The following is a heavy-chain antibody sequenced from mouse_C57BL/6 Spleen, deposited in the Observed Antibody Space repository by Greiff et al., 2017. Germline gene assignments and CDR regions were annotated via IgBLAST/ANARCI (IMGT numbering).Heavy chain of an antibody. CDR1: GFNIKDDY. V-gene: IGHV14-4*01. D-gene: IGHD2-10*02. Sequence: VQLKQSGAELVRPGASVKLSCTASGFNIKDDYMHWVKQRPEQGLEWIGWIDPENGDTEYASKFQGKATITADTSSNTAYLQLSSLTSEDTAVYYCTTSYGPYYFDYWGQGTTLTVSS. J-gene: IGHJ2*01. CDR2: IDPENGDT. CDR3: TTSYGPYYFDY.